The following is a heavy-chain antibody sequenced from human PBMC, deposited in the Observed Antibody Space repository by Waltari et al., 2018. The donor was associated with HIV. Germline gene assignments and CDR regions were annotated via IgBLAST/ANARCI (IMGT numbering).Heavy chain of an antibody. CDR1: GFGLRDHS. D-gene: IGHD6-19*01. J-gene: IGHJ4*02. V-gene: IGHV3-11*01. Sequence: VQLVESGGGLVKHGGSLRLSCVGQGFGLRDHSMGCIRQAPGKGPEWLSHLNRESDDIFYGDSVKGRFTISRDNSKNSLYLEMNNVRGDDTAIYYCVRGDRSGWYGIFDFWGQGTRVTVSS. CDR3: VRGDRSGWYGIFDF. CDR2: LNRESDDI.